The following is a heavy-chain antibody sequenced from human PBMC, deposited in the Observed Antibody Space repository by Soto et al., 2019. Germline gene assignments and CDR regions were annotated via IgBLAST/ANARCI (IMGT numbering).Heavy chain of an antibody. CDR1: GGSISSGGYS. CDR2: IYHSGST. J-gene: IGHJ4*02. D-gene: IGHD2-15*01. V-gene: IGHV4-30-2*01. CDR3: ARGQVVAAQH. Sequence: QLQLQESGSGLVKPSQTLSLTCAVSGGSISSGGYSWSWIRQPPGKGLEWIGYIYHSGSTYYNPSLKSRVTIAVARAKNQFPLKLSSVTAADTAVYYCARGQVVAAQHWGQGTLVTVSS.